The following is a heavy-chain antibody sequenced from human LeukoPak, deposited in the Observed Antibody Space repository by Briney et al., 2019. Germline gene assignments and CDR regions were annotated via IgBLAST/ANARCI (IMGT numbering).Heavy chain of an antibody. Sequence: GGSLRLSCAASGFTFSRYGMHWVRQAPGKGLEWVAVISYDGSNKYYADSVKGRFTISRGNSKNTLYLQMNSLRAEDTAVYYCANVHADHVGYWGQGTLVTVSS. J-gene: IGHJ4*02. D-gene: IGHD6-6*01. CDR2: ISYDGSNK. CDR3: ANVHADHVGY. CDR1: GFTFSRYG. V-gene: IGHV3-30*18.